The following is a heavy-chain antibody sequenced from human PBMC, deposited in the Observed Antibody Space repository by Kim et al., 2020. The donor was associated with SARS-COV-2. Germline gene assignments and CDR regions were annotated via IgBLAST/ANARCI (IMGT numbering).Heavy chain of an antibody. CDR2: INTNTGNP. CDR1: GYTFTSYV. V-gene: IGHV7-4-1*02. Sequence: ASVKVSCKASGYTFTSYVMNWVRQAPGQGLEWMGCINTNTGNPTYAQGFTGRFVFSLDTSVSTAYLQISSLKAEDTAVYYCARDRRITIFGGGRSWFDPWGQGTLVTVSS. CDR3: ARDRRITIFGGGRSWFDP. J-gene: IGHJ5*02. D-gene: IGHD3-3*01.